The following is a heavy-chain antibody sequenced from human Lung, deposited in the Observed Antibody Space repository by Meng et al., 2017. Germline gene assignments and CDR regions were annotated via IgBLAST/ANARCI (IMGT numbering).Heavy chain of an antibody. J-gene: IGHJ4*02. CDR3: ARGPTTMAHDFDY. Sequence: QVRLPQWGAGLLNPSDTLSLTCVVSGGSFSDYYWSWIRQPPGKGLEWIGEINHSGSTNYNPSLESRATISVDTSQNNLSLKLSSVTAADSAVYYCARGPTTMAHDFDYWGQGTLVTVSS. V-gene: IGHV4-34*01. CDR2: INHSGST. CDR1: GGSFSDYY. D-gene: IGHD4-11*01.